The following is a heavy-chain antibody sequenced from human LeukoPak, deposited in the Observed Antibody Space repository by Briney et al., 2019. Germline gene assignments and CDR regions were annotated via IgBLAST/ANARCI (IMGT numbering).Heavy chain of an antibody. CDR1: GFTFDDYA. Sequence: GGSLRLSCAASGFTFDDYAMHWVRQAPGKGLEWVSGISWNSGSIGYADSVKGRFTISRDNAKNSLYLQMNSLRAEDTALYYCGKPHESRSWTDPDAFDIWGQGTMVTVSS. J-gene: IGHJ3*02. V-gene: IGHV3-9*01. CDR3: GKPHESRSWTDPDAFDI. CDR2: ISWNSGSI. D-gene: IGHD6-13*01.